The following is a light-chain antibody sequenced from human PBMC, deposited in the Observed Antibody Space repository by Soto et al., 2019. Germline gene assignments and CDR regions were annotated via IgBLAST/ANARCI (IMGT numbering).Light chain of an antibody. CDR2: GAS. Sequence: EIVLTQSPATLSLSAGDRATLSCRASQNVGTYLAWYQQRPGQAPRLLIYGASNRATGIPARFSGSGSRTDFTLTITSLEPEDFAVYFCQHRHTWPPDATFGPGTLLEIK. CDR1: QNVGTY. CDR3: QHRHTWPPDAT. V-gene: IGKV3-11*01. J-gene: IGKJ2*01.